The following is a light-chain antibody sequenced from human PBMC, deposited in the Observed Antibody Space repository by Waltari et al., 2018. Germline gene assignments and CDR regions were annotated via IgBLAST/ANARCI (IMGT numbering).Light chain of an antibody. CDR1: QSVGTY. Sequence: EIVLTQSPATLSLSPGETATLSCRASQSVGTYLAWYQQKPGQAPRLLIYDASNRATGIPARFRGSGSGTDFTLTISSLEAEDFAVYYCQQRSSWTPHTLGQGARLEIK. J-gene: IGKJ2*01. V-gene: IGKV3-11*01. CDR3: QQRSSWTPHT. CDR2: DAS.